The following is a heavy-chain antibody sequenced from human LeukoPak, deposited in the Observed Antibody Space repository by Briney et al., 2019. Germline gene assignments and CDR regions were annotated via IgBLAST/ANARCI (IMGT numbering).Heavy chain of an antibody. CDR3: ARHAAVEGSSGWSPLWWFDP. Sequence: SETLSLTCTVSGGSISGNYRSWIRQPPGKGLEWIGYIHYSGSTKHNPYLKSRVTISVDTSKSQFSLKLSSVTAADTAVYYCARHAAVEGSSGWSPLWWFDPWGQGTLVTVSS. CDR1: GGSISGNY. D-gene: IGHD6-19*01. V-gene: IGHV4-59*08. J-gene: IGHJ5*02. CDR2: IHYSGST.